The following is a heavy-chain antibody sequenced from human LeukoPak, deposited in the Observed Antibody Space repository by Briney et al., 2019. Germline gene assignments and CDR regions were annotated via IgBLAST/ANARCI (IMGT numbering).Heavy chain of an antibody. CDR2: IYYSGST. CDR1: GGSISSGGYY. J-gene: IGHJ5*02. V-gene: IGHV4-31*03. Sequence: SQTLSLTCTVSGGSISSGGYYWSWIRQHPGKGLEWIGYIYYSGSTYYDPSLKSRATISVDTSKNQFSLKLSSVTAADTAVYYCARDRPDYGGNSLGWFDPWGQGTLVTVSS. CDR3: ARDRPDYGGNSLGWFDP. D-gene: IGHD4-23*01.